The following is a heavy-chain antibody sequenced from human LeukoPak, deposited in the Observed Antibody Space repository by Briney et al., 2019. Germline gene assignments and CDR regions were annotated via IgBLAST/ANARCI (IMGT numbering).Heavy chain of an antibody. CDR3: ARTGDIVVVPAANDY. V-gene: IGHV4-39*01. CDR2: IYYSGST. J-gene: IGHJ4*02. D-gene: IGHD2-2*01. Sequence: SETLSLTCTVSGGSISSSSYYWGWIRQPPGKGLEWIGSIYYSGSTYYNPSLKSRVTISVDTSKNQFSLKLSSVTAADTAVYYCARTGDIVVVPAANDYWGQGTLVTVSS. CDR1: GGSISSSSYY.